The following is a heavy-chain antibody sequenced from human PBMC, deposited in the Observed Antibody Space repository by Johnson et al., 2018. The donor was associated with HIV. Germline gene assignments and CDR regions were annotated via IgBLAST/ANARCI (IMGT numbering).Heavy chain of an antibody. D-gene: IGHD6-19*01. CDR1: GFTVSSNY. V-gene: IGHV3-33*08. J-gene: IGHJ3*02. Sequence: QVQLVESGGGVVRPGGSLRLSCAASGFTVSSNYMSWVRQAPGKGLEWVAVIWYDGSNKYYADSVKCRFTISRDNSKNTLYLQMKSLRVEDTAVYYCARYSSGWSGAFDIWGQGTMVTVSS. CDR3: ARYSSGWSGAFDI. CDR2: IWYDGSNK.